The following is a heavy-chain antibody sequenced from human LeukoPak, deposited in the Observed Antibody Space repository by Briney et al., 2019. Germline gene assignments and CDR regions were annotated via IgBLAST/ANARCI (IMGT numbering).Heavy chain of an antibody. D-gene: IGHD1-14*01. CDR2: IYTDGSST. Sequence: PGGSLRLSCAASGFIFSNYWMHWVRQAPGKGLVWVSRIYTDGSSTNYADSVKGRFTISRDNAKNTLYLQMNSLRGEDTAVYYCARGASNRFDYWGQGTLVTVSS. CDR3: ARGASNRFDY. CDR1: GFIFSNYW. J-gene: IGHJ4*02. V-gene: IGHV3-74*01.